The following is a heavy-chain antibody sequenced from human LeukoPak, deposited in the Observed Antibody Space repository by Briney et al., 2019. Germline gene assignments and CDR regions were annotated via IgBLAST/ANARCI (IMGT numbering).Heavy chain of an antibody. Sequence: GGSLRLSCAASGFTFSNAWMSWVRQAPGKGLEWVGRIKSKTDGGTTDYAAPVKGRFTISRDDSKNTLYLQMNSLKTEDTAVYYCTLFWSGYYRVSRPSTRNDYWGQGTPVTVSS. CDR1: GFTFSNAW. CDR2: IKSKTDGGTT. D-gene: IGHD3-3*01. CDR3: TLFWSGYYRVSRPSTRNDY. J-gene: IGHJ4*02. V-gene: IGHV3-15*01.